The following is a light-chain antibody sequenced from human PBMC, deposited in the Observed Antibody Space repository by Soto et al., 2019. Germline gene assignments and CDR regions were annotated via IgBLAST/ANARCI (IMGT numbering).Light chain of an antibody. CDR3: HQYDSWT. CDR2: DAS. V-gene: IGKV3-20*01. J-gene: IGKJ1*01. CDR1: QSISNF. Sequence: EIVLTQSPATLSLSPGERASLSCRASQSISNFLAWYQQKPGQAPRLLIYDASSRATGIPDRFSGSGSGTDFTLTISRLEPEDFAVYYCHQYDSWTFGQGTKVDIK.